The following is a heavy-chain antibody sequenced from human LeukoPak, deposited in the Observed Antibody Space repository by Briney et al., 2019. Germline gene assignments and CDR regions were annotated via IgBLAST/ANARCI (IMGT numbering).Heavy chain of an antibody. D-gene: IGHD3-10*01. Sequence: GGSLRLSCAASGFTFSSYAMSWVRQAPGKGLEWVSAISGSGGSTYYADSVKGRFTISRDNSKNTLYLQMNSLRADDTAVYYCARFAAGGSYYYYMDVWGKGTTVTVSS. CDR2: ISGSGGST. CDR3: ARFAAGGSYYYYMDV. J-gene: IGHJ6*03. V-gene: IGHV3-23*01. CDR1: GFTFSSYA.